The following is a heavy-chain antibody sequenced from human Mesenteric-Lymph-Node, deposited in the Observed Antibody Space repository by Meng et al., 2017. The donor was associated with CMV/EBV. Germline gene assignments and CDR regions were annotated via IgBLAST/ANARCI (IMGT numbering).Heavy chain of an antibody. CDR1: GFTFSYYW. D-gene: IGHD1-26*01. CDR3: AVGAFSASSRAVDY. Sequence: GGSLRLSCAASGFTFSYYWMHWVRQAPGKGLMWVSRVNSDGSATSNADSVKGRFTISRDNAKNTLYLQMNNMRAEDTTVYYCAVGAFSASSRAVDYWGQGTMVTVSS. CDR2: VNSDGSAT. J-gene: IGHJ4*02. V-gene: IGHV3-74*01.